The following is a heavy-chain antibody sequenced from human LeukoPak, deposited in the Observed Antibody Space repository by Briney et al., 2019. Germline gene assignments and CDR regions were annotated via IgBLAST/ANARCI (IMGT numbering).Heavy chain of an antibody. CDR2: IYPGDSDS. D-gene: IGHD2-15*01. J-gene: IGHJ4*02. Sequence: GESLKISCKSAGYNFTNYWIGWVRQMPGKGLEWMGIIYPGDSDSRYSPSFQGQVTFSADKSISTAYLQWSSLKASDTAMYFCARGEGYVSSKFDYWGQGTLVTVSS. CDR3: ARGEGYVSSKFDY. V-gene: IGHV5-51*01. CDR1: GYNFTNYW.